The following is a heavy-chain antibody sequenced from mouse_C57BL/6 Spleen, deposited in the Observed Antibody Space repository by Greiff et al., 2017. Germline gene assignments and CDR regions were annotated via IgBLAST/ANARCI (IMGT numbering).Heavy chain of an antibody. D-gene: IGHD1-3*01. CDR3: ERGGSGYVDV. CDR2: ISDGGSYT. V-gene: IGHV5-4*01. CDR1: GFTFSSYA. J-gene: IGHJ1*03. Sequence: EVQGVESGGGLVKPGGSLKLSCAASGFTFSSYAMSWVRQTPEKRLEWVATISDGGSYTYYPDNVKGRFTISRDNAKNNPYLQMSHLKSEDTAMYYCERGGSGYVDVWGTGTTVTASS.